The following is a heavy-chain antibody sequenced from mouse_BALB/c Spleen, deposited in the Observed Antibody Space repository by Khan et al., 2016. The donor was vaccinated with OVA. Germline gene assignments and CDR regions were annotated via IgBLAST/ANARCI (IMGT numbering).Heavy chain of an antibody. V-gene: IGHV9-2-1*01. J-gene: IGHJ1*01. Sequence: QIQLLQSGPELKKPGETVKISCKASGYTFTDYSMHWVKQAPGKGLKWMGWINTETGEPTYADDFKGRFAFSLETSASTAYLQIHNLKNEDTATDFCAGRKHWYFDVWGAGTTVTVAS. CDR2: INTETGEP. CDR3: AGRKHWYFDV. CDR1: GYTFTDYS.